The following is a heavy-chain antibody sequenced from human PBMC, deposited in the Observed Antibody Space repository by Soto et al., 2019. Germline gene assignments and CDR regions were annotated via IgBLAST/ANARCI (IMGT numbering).Heavy chain of an antibody. V-gene: IGHV4-59*08. CDR1: GGSISTYY. CDR3: ARHPGYYDVLTGYSTYYFDY. J-gene: IGHJ4*02. CDR2: IYYRGNT. D-gene: IGHD3-9*01. Sequence: SETLSLTCTVSGGSISTYYWGWIRQPPGKGLEWIGYIYYRGNTNYNPSFKSRVTISLDTSKNQFSLRLSSVTAADTAIYYCARHPGYYDVLTGYSTYYFDYWGQGALVTVSS.